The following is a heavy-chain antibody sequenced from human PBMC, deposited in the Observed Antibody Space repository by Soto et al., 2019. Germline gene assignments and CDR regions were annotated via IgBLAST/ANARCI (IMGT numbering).Heavy chain of an antibody. Sequence: QVQLVQSGAEVKKPGASVKVSCKASGYTFTSYYMHWVRQAPGQGLEWMGIINPSGGSTSYAQKFQGRVTMTRDTSTSTVYMELSSLRSEDTAVYYCARGPGGYDLPEVNTPFDYWGQGTLVTVSS. CDR1: GYTFTSYY. D-gene: IGHD5-12*01. V-gene: IGHV1-46*01. CDR2: INPSGGST. CDR3: ARGPGGYDLPEVNTPFDY. J-gene: IGHJ4*02.